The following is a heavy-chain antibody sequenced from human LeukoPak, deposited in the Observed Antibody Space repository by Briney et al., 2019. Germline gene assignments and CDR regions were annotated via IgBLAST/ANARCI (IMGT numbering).Heavy chain of an antibody. CDR1: GYTFTSYG. Sequence: ASVKLSCNASGYTFTSYGSSWVRQAPGQGLEWIGWISACNGNTNYAQNLQSRVTMTTDTSTSTAYMKLRSMRSDDTAVYYCARDRPYGGNDLYYYYYMDVWGKGTTVTVSS. D-gene: IGHD4-23*01. J-gene: IGHJ6*03. CDR2: ISACNGNT. V-gene: IGHV1-18*01. CDR3: ARDRPYGGNDLYYYYYMDV.